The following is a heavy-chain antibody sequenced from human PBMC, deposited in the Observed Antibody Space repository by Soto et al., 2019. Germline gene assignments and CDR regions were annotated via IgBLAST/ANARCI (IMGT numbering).Heavy chain of an antibody. D-gene: IGHD1-26*01. J-gene: IGHJ3*01. CDR2: IHNDGSGT. Sequence: EVQLVESGGGLVQPGESLRLSCAASGFTFSYYWMQWVRQTPGKGLLWVSHIHNDGSGTTYADSVKGRFTISRDNARNTVYLQMNSLRDDDTAVYYCARGDRGAFDLWGQGTAVTVSS. V-gene: IGHV3-74*03. CDR3: ARGDRGAFDL. CDR1: GFTFSYYW.